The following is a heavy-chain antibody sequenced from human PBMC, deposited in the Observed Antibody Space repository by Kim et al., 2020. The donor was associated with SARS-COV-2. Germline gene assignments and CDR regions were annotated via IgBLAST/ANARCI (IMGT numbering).Heavy chain of an antibody. J-gene: IGHJ4*02. Sequence: SVKGRFTISRDNSKNTLYLQMNSLRAEDTAVYYCARVGYDILTGYYPFDYWGQGTLVTVSS. V-gene: IGHV3-66*01. CDR3: ARVGYDILTGYYPFDY. D-gene: IGHD3-9*01.